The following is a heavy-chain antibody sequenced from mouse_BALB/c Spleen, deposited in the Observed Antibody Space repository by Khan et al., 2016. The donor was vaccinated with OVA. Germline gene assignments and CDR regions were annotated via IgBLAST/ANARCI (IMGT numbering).Heavy chain of an antibody. D-gene: IGHD2-1*01. CDR2: IDPANGDT. J-gene: IGHJ3*01. V-gene: IGHV14-3*02. CDR1: GFNIKDTY. Sequence: VQLQQSGAELMKPGASVMLSCTASGFNIKDTYMHWVKQRPEQGLKWIGRIDPANGDTKYDPRFQGKATITADTSSNTAYLQFSSLTSEDTADYYSVSLCGNAFAYWGQGTLVTVSA. CDR3: VSLCGNAFAY.